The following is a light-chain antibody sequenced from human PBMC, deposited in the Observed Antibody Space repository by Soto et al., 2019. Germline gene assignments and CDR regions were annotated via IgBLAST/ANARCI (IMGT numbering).Light chain of an antibody. CDR3: QQYDSSPLT. J-gene: IGKJ4*01. Sequence: EIVLTQSPGTLSLSPGERATLSCRASQSVSSNYLAWYQQKPGQATRLLIYGASSRATGIPDRFSGRGSGTDFPLIISRLEPEDFAVYYCQQYDSSPLTFGGGTKVEIK. CDR2: GAS. V-gene: IGKV3-20*01. CDR1: QSVSSNY.